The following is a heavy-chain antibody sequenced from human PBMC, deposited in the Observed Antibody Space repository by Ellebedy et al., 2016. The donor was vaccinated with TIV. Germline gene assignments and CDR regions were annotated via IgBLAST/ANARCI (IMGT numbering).Heavy chain of an antibody. J-gene: IGHJ4*02. CDR1: GFSLSTSGVG. CDR2: IYWDDDK. V-gene: IGHV2-5*02. CDR3: SHGYYDYVWGSYRYPSFDY. D-gene: IGHD3-16*02. Sequence: SGPTLVKPTPTLTLTCTFSGFSLSTSGVGVGWIRQPPAKALEWLALIYWDDDKRYSPSLNSRLTITKDTSKNQVVLTMTNMDPVDTATYYCSHGYYDYVWGSYRYPSFDYWGQGTLVTVSS.